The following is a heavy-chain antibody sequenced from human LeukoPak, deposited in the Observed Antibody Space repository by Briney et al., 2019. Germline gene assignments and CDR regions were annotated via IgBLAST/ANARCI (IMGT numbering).Heavy chain of an antibody. CDR2: ISYDGGNK. V-gene: IGHV3-30*04. D-gene: IGHD6-19*01. J-gene: IGHJ4*02. Sequence: GRSLRLSCAPSGFPFDNYAMHRVRQAPGKGLEWVSLISYDGGNKNYADSVKGRFTISRDNSKNTLFLQMNSLRPEDTAVYYCARDPPFSSGWSQNYFDYWGQGTLVTVSS. CDR3: ARDPPFSSGWSQNYFDY. CDR1: GFPFDNYA.